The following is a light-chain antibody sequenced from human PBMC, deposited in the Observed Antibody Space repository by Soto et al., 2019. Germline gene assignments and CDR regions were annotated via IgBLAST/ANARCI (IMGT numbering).Light chain of an antibody. CDR3: QQYETSPRT. J-gene: IGKJ1*01. CDR2: GAS. Sequence: EIVLTQSPGTLSLSPGERATLSCRASQSITRNYLACYQQKSGQAPRLLIYGASSRATGIPDRFSGSGSGTDFTLTISRLEPEDFAVYFCQQYETSPRTFGQGTKVDIK. V-gene: IGKV3-20*01. CDR1: QSITRNY.